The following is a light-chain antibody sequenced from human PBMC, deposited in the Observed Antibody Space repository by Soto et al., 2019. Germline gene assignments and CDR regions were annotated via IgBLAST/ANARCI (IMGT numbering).Light chain of an antibody. CDR2: GAS. CDR3: QQYHKWPPIT. J-gene: IGKJ5*01. V-gene: IGKV3-15*01. CDR1: ENVRSSY. Sequence: DIVLTQSPGTLSLSPGERATLSCRASENVRSSYLAWYQQKPGQAPRLLIYGASTRVTGIPARFSGSGSGTEFTLTISSLQSEDSAVYYCQQYHKWPPITFGQGTRLEIK.